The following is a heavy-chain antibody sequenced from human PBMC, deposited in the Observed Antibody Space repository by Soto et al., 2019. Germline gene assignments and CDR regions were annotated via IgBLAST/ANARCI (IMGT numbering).Heavy chain of an antibody. V-gene: IGHV4-39*01. D-gene: IGHD3-10*01. CDR1: CGSISSSSYY. J-gene: IGHJ6*03. Sequence: PSEALSLTCPFSCGSISSSSYYLGLVLQAPWKGLEWIGSIYYSGSTYYNPSLKSRVTISVDTSKNQFSLKLSSVTAADTAVYYCARPMGVYGSGSYPSYYYMDVWGKGTTVTVSS. CDR3: ARPMGVYGSGSYPSYYYMDV. CDR2: IYYSGST.